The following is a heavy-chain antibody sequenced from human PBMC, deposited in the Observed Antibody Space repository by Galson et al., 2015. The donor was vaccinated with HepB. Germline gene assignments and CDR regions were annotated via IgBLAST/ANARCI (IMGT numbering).Heavy chain of an antibody. CDR3: AILNSRPLIREVPSPPIYGMDV. CDR1: GDTLTKLS. CDR2: FDPEKVET. J-gene: IGHJ6*02. Sequence: SVKVSCKVSGDTLTKLSMHWVRQAPGKGLEWLGGFDPEKVETVYAQKFQGRVNMTEDTSTDTAYMELSSLRSEYTAMYYCAILNSRPLIREVPSPPIYGMDVCGQGTTVTVSS. D-gene: IGHD3-10*01. V-gene: IGHV1-24*01.